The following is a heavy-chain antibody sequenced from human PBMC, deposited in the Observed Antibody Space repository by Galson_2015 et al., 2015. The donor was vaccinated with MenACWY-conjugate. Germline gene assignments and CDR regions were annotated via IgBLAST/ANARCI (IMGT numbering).Heavy chain of an antibody. CDR2: ISGSGRTT. V-gene: IGHV3-23*01. J-gene: IGHJ2*01. Sequence: SLRLSCAASGFTFSTYAMSWVRQAPGKGLEWVSSISGSGRTTYYADSVKGRFTISRDNSKNTLCLQMNSLRAEDTAVYYCAKQPSTVTTESSWHWYFDLWGRGTLVTVSS. CDR1: GFTFSTYA. D-gene: IGHD4-17*01. CDR3: AKQPSTVTTESSWHWYFDL.